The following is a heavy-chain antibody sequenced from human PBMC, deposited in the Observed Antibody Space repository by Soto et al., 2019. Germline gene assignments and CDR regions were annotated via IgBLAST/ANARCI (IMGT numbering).Heavy chain of an antibody. Sequence: EVQLVESGGGLVQPCGSLGLSCAASGFTFSSHWMSWVRQAPGKGLEWVANIRQDGREEQYSDTVKGRFTLSRDNAKNSLYLQMNGLRVEDTAVYYCAKSEGYSFDIRGQGTMVTVSS. CDR3: AKSEGYSFDI. V-gene: IGHV3-7*01. J-gene: IGHJ3*02. D-gene: IGHD1-1*01. CDR1: GFTFSSHW. CDR2: IRQDGREE.